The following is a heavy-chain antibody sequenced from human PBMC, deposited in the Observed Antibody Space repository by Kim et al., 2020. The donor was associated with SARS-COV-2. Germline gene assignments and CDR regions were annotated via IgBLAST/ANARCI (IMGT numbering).Heavy chain of an antibody. V-gene: IGHV1-18*01. Sequence: QKLQGRVTMTTDTSTSTAYMELRSLRSDDTAVYYCARVSLTGTTTDAFDIWGQGTMVTVSS. J-gene: IGHJ3*02. D-gene: IGHD1-7*01. CDR3: ARVSLTGTTTDAFDI.